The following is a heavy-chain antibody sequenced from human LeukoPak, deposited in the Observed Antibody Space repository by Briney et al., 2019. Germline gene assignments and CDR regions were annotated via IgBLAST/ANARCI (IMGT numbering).Heavy chain of an antibody. CDR2: IKQDGSEK. D-gene: IGHD3-22*01. CDR1: GFTFSSYW. V-gene: IGHV3-7*03. Sequence: GGSLRLSCAASGFTFSSYWMSWVRQAPGKGLEWVANIKQDGSEKYYVDSVKGRFTISRDNAKNSLYLQMNSLRAEDTAVYYCANYDSSGYWRPLDYWGQGTLVTVSS. CDR3: ANYDSSGYWRPLDY. J-gene: IGHJ4*02.